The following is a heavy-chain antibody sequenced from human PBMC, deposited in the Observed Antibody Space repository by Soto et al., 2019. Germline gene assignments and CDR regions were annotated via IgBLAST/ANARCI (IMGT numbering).Heavy chain of an antibody. CDR2: ISYDGSNK. D-gene: IGHD2-21*02. CDR3: AKDYCGGDCYPSYAFDI. CDR1: GFTFSSYG. Sequence: GGSLRLSCAASGFTFSSYGMHWVRQAPGKGLEWVAVISYDGSNKYYADSVKGRFTISRDNSKNTLYLQMNSLRAEDTAVYYCAKDYCGGDCYPSYAFDIWGQGTMVTVSS. J-gene: IGHJ3*02. V-gene: IGHV3-30*18.